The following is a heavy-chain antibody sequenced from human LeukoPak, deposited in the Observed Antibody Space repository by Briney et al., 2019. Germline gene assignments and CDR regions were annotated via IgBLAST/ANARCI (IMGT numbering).Heavy chain of an antibody. V-gene: IGHV3-30*18. CDR1: GFTFSMYG. CDR3: AKDGPSGYFLYRVLEY. D-gene: IGHD6-13*01. Sequence: GRSLRLSCAASGFTFSMYGMHWVRQAPGKGLEWVAGISYDGSYKNYADSVKGRFSISRDNDKKMLFLQINSLRSEDSAVYYCAKDGPSGYFLYRVLEYWGQGTLITVSS. CDR2: ISYDGSYK. J-gene: IGHJ4*02.